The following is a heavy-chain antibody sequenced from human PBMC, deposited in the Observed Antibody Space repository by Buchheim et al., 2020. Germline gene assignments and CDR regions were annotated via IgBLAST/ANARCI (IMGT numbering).Heavy chain of an antibody. D-gene: IGHD3-22*01. J-gene: IGHJ4*02. CDR2: ISYDGSNK. V-gene: IGHV3-30*18. CDR1: GFTFSSYG. Sequence: QVQLVESGGGVVQPGRSLRLSCAASGFTFSSYGMHWVRQAPGKGLEWVAVISYDGSNKYYADSVKGRFTISRDNSKHTLYLQMNSLRAEDTAVYYCAKDNRRYDSSGYCLDYWGQGTL. CDR3: AKDNRRYDSSGYCLDY.